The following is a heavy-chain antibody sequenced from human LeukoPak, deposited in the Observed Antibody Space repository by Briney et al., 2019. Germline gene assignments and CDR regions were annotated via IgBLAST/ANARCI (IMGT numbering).Heavy chain of an antibody. D-gene: IGHD1-26*01. CDR2: INPNGGYT. J-gene: IGHJ5*02. V-gene: IGHV1-46*01. CDR1: GYTFSNNW. Sequence: ASVKVSCKASGYTFSNNWMHWVRQAPGQGLEWVGIINPNGGYTAYAQKFQGRVTPTRDMSTTSVYMELTSLRSEDTAVYYCARDHSGKWDLLSGWWFDPWGQGTLVTVSS. CDR3: ARDHSGKWDLLSGWWFDP.